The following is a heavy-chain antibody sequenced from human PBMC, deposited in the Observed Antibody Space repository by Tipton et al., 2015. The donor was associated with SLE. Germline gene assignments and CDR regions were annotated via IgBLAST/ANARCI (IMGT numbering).Heavy chain of an antibody. D-gene: IGHD1-26*01. CDR2: ISGGGGT. CDR3: ARTYSGSYYAGVRDAFDI. J-gene: IGHJ3*02. V-gene: IGHV3-23*01. CDR1: GFTFSSYA. Sequence: SLRLSCAASGFTFSSYAMSWVRQAPGKGLEWVSAISGGGGTYYADSMKGRFTISRDNSKNTLFLQMNSLRAEDTAIYYCARTYSGSYYAGVRDAFDIWGQGTLVTVSS.